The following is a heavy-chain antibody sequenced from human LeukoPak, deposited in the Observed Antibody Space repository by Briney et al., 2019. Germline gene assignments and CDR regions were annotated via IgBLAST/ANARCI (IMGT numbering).Heavy chain of an antibody. Sequence: PGGSLRLSCAASGFSFSTYGMHWVRQAPGKGLEWVTFIRYDGSNKYYADSVKGRFTISRDNSKNTLYLQMNSLRAEDTAMYYCAKDVQLLRGVGYYMDVWGKGTTVTVSS. CDR3: AKDVQLLRGVGYYMDV. V-gene: IGHV3-30*02. CDR1: GFSFSTYG. D-gene: IGHD2-2*01. J-gene: IGHJ6*03. CDR2: IRYDGSNK.